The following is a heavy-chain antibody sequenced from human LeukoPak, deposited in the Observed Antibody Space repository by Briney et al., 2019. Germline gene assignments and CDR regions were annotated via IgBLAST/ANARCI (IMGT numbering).Heavy chain of an antibody. CDR3: ARGSGGYNLYYYYYMDV. CDR2: MNPNSGNT. V-gene: IGHV1-8*01. Sequence: ASVKVSCKASGYTFTSYDINWVRQATGQGLEWMGWMNPNSGNTGYAQKFQGRVTMTRNTSISTAYMELSSLRSEDTAVYYCARGSGGYNLYYYYYMDVWGKGTTVTISS. J-gene: IGHJ6*03. D-gene: IGHD5-24*01. CDR1: GYTFTSYD.